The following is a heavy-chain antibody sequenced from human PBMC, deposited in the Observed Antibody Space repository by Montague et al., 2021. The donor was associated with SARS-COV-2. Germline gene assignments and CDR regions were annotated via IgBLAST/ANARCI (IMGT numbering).Heavy chain of an antibody. V-gene: IGHV4-4*02. CDR3: ARHPQH. J-gene: IGHJ1*01. CDR2: IHHSGGT. Sequence: SETLSLTCGVSGDSIATTNWWSWVRQPPGKGLDWIGEIHHSGGTNYNPSLKSRLTISVDTSENQFSLNLRSMTAADTAVYYCARHPQHWGQGTLVTVSS. CDR1: GDSIATTNW.